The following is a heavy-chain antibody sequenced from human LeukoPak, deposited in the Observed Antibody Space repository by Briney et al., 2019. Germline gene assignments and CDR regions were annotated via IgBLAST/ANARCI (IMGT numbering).Heavy chain of an antibody. D-gene: IGHD1-1*01. CDR3: ARTTYYFDY. J-gene: IGHJ4*02. Sequence: SETLSLTCTVSGGSISSYYWTWIRQPPGKGLEWIGYIYYSGSTNYNPSLKSRVTISVDTSKNQFSLKLSSVTAADTAVYYCARTTYYFDYWGQGTLVTVSS. CDR1: GGSISSYY. V-gene: IGHV4-59*12. CDR2: IYYSGST.